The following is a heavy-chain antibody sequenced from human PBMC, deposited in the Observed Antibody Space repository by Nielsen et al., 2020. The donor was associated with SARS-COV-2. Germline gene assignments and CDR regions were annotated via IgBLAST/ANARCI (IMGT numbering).Heavy chain of an antibody. CDR1: GFTFSDTY. V-gene: IGHV3-11*04. CDR3: ASSGWLDY. J-gene: IGHJ4*02. D-gene: IGHD6-19*01. CDR2: ITSSGDNV. Sequence: LSLTCAASGFTFSDTYMTWIRQPPGKGLEWVSYITSSGDNVYYADSVKGRFTISRDNAKNSLFLEMHSLTVEDAAVYYCASSGWLDYWGRGTLVTVSS.